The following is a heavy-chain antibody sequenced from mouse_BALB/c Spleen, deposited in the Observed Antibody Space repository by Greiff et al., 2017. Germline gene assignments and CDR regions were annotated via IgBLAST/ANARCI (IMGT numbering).Heavy chain of an antibody. D-gene: IGHD2-4*01. J-gene: IGHJ4*01. CDR1: GYSITSGYY. V-gene: IGHV3-6*02. Sequence: EVKLQESGPGLVKPSQSLSLTCSVTGYSITSGYYWNWIRQFPGNKLEWMGYISYDGSNNYNPSLKNRISITRDTSKNQFFLKLNSVTTEDTATYYCARGSMITEGAMDYWGQGTSVTVSS. CDR3: ARGSMITEGAMDY. CDR2: ISYDGSN.